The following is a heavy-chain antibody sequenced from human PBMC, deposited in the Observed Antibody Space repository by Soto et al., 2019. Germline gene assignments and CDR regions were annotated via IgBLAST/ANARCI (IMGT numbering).Heavy chain of an antibody. J-gene: IGHJ4*02. CDR3: ARQRPDGSGSYYNRPPPYYFYY. CDR1: GGSISSYY. CDR2: IYYSGST. V-gene: IGHV4-59*08. Sequence: PSETLSLTCTVSGGSISSYYWSWIRQPPGKGLEWIGYIYYSGSTNYNPSLKSRVTISVDTSKNQFSLKLSSVTAADTAVYYWARQRPDGSGSYYNRPPPYYFYYWGQGTLVTVSS. D-gene: IGHD3-10*01.